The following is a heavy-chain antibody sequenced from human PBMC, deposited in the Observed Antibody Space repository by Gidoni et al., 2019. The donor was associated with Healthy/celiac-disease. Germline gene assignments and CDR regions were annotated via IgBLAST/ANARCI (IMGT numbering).Heavy chain of an antibody. CDR3: AKDMRAAAVGFDY. V-gene: IGHV3-9*01. D-gene: IGHD6-13*01. CDR2: IICNSGSI. J-gene: IGHJ4*02. CDR1: GVTFDDYA. Sequence: EVQLVESGGGLVQPGRSLRLYCAASGVTFDDYAMHWVRQAPGKGLEWVSGIICNSGSIGYADSVKGRFTISRDNAKNSLYLQMNSLRAEDTALYYCAKDMRAAAVGFDYWGQGTLVTVSS.